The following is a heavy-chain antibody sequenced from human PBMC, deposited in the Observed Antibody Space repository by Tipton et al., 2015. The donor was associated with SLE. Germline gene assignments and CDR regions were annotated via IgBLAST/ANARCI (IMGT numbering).Heavy chain of an antibody. Sequence: QLVQSGPEVKKPGASVKVSCKASGYTFTSYYIHWVRQAPGQGLEWMGILNPSGGSTSYAQKFQGRVTMTRDTSTSTVYMELSSLRSEDTAVYYCARGREGCPSPCWVPKNCFDPWRQRTLVTVAS. V-gene: IGHV1-46*01. CDR1: GYTFTSYY. CDR3: ARGREGCPSPCWVPKNCFDP. D-gene: IGHD2-8*01. CDR2: LNPSGGST. J-gene: IGHJ5*02.